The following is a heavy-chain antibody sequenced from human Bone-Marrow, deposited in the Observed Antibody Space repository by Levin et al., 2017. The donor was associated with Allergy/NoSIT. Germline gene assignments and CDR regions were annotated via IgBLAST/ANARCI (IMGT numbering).Heavy chain of an antibody. Sequence: GESLKISCAASGFTFSSYAMHWVRQAPGKGLEWVAVISYDGSNKYYADSVKGRFTISRDNSKNTLYLQMNSLRAEDTAVYYCARAHVWGVVRISDAFDIWGQGTMVTVSS. D-gene: IGHD3-16*01. V-gene: IGHV3-30-3*01. CDR3: ARAHVWGVVRISDAFDI. CDR1: GFTFSSYA. J-gene: IGHJ3*02. CDR2: ISYDGSNK.